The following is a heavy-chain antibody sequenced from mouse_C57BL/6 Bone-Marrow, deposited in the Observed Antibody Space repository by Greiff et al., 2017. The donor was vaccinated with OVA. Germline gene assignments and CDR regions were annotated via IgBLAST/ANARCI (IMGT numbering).Heavy chain of an antibody. Sequence: DVLLVESGGGLVKPGGSLTLSCAASGFTFSSYAMSWVRQTPEKRLEWVATISDGGSYTYYPDNVKGRVPISRDNAKNNRYLQMSHLRSEDTALYDCARDRCFTTVVTKGYFDVWGTGTTVTVSS. D-gene: IGHD1-1*01. CDR2: ISDGGSYT. V-gene: IGHV5-4*01. CDR1: GFTFSSYA. J-gene: IGHJ1*03. CDR3: ARDRCFTTVVTKGYFDV.